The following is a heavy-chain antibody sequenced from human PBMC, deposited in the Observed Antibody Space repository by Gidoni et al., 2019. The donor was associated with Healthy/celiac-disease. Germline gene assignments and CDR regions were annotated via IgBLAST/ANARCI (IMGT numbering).Heavy chain of an antibody. V-gene: IGHV3-23*01. D-gene: IGHD6-13*01. CDR1: GFTFSSYA. Sequence: EVQLLESGGGLVQPGGSLRLSCSASGFTFSSYAMSWVRQAPGKGLEWVSAISGSGGSTYYADSVKGRFTISRDNAKNTLYLQMNSLRAEDTAVYYCAKGGYSSSWYGPYDYWGQGTLVTVSS. J-gene: IGHJ4*02. CDR2: ISGSGGST. CDR3: AKGGYSSSWYGPYDY.